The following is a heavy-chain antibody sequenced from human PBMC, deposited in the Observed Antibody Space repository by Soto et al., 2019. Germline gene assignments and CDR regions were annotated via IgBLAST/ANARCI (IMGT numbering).Heavy chain of an antibody. CDR3: ARDRTSRGSWMSYGMDV. D-gene: IGHD3-10*01. J-gene: IGHJ6*02. CDR2: INYSGST. V-gene: IGHV4-34*01. CDR1: GGSFSRYY. Sequence: SETLSLTCAVSGGSFSRYYWSWIRQPPGKGLKWIGEINYSGSTNYNPSLKSRVTISVDTSKNQFSLKLSSVTAADTAVYYCARDRTSRGSWMSYGMDVWGQGTTVTVSS.